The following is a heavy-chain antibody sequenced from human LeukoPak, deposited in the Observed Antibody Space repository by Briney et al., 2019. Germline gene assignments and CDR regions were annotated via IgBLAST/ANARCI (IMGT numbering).Heavy chain of an antibody. CDR3: ASEGYCSSTSCYDY. V-gene: IGHV3-74*01. J-gene: IGHJ4*02. D-gene: IGHD2-2*01. Sequence: PGGSLRLSCAASGFTFSSYCMHWVRQAPGKGLVWVSRINSDGSSTSYADSVKGRFTISRDNAKNTLYLQMNSLRAEDTVVYYCASEGYCSSTSCYDYWGQGTLVTVSS. CDR2: INSDGSST. CDR1: GFTFSSYC.